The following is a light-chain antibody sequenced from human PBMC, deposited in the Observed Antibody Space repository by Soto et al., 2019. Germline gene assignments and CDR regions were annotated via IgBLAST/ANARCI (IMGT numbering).Light chain of an antibody. V-gene: IGKV3-15*01. CDR2: GAS. J-gene: IGKJ5*01. Sequence: EIVMPQSPPTLSESPGERATLSWRASQSVSSNLAWYQQKPGRAPRLLIYGASTRATGMPARFSGRGSGTEFTLTISSLQSEDFAIYYCQQYNKWPPITFGQGTRLEIK. CDR3: QQYNKWPPIT. CDR1: QSVSSN.